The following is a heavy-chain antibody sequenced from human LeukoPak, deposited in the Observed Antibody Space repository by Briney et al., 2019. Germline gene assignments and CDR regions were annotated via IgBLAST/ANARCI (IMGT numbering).Heavy chain of an antibody. V-gene: IGHV3-74*01. CDR2: IKSDGSST. CDR1: GFTFSNYW. Sequence: KPGGSLRLSCAASGFTFSNYWMHWVRQAPGKGLVWVSRIKSDGSSTSYADSVKGRFTISRDNAKNTLYLQMNSLRAEDTAVYYCAELGITMIGGVWGKGTTVTISS. CDR3: AELGITMIGGV. J-gene: IGHJ6*04. D-gene: IGHD3-10*02.